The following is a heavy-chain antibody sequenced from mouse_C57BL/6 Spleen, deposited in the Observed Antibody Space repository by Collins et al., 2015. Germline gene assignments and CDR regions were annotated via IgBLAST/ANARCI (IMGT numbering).Heavy chain of an antibody. CDR1: GFTFSDYY. V-gene: IGHV5-12*01. CDR2: ISNGGGST. J-gene: IGHJ4*01. CDR3: ARRGFYYAMDY. Sequence: GFTFSDYYMYWVRQTPEKRLEWVAYISNGGGSTYYPDTVKGRFTISRDNAKNTLYLQMSRLKSEDTAMYYCARRGFYYAMDYWGQGTSVTVSS.